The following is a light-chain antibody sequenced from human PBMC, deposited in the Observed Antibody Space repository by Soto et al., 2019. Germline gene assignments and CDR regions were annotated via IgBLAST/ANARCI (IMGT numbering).Light chain of an antibody. Sequence: ELTQPPSVSVSPGQTASITCSGDKLGDKYACWYQQKPGQSPVLVIYQDSKRPSGIPERFSGSNSGNTATLTISGTQAMDEADYYCQAWDSSTNYVFGTGTKVTVL. J-gene: IGLJ1*01. V-gene: IGLV3-1*01. CDR3: QAWDSSTNYV. CDR2: QDS. CDR1: KLGDKY.